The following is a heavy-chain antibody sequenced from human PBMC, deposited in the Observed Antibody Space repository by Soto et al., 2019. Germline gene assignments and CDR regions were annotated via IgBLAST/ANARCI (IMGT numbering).Heavy chain of an antibody. CDR1: GGTFSTAA. D-gene: IGHD3-3*02. Sequence: SVKVSCKASGGTFSTAAISCVRQAPGQGLEWMGGIMPIFRTADYAQKFQSRVTITADESTSTAYLELRSLSSEDTAIYYCARDQDRPQLGGNYYYIMDVWGQGTTVTVSS. CDR3: ARDQDRPQLGGNYYYIMDV. J-gene: IGHJ6*02. CDR2: IMPIFRTA. V-gene: IGHV1-69*13.